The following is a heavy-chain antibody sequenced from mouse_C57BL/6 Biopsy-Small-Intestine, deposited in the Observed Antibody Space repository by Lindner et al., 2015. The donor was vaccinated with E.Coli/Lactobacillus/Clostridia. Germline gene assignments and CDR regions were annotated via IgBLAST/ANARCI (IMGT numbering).Heavy chain of an antibody. CDR1: GFSFNTYA. Sequence: VQLQESGGGLVQPKGSLKLSCAASGFSFNTYAMNWVRQAPGKGLEWVARIRSKSNNYATYYADSVKDRFTISRDDSESMLYLQMNNLKTEDTAMYYCVRQRDRSAMDYWGQGTSVTVSS. D-gene: IGHD3-3*01. J-gene: IGHJ4*01. CDR3: VRQRDRSAMDY. CDR2: IRSKSNNYAT. V-gene: IGHV10-1*01.